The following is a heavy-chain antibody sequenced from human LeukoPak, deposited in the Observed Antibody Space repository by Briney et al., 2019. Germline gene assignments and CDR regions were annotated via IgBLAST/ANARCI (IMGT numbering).Heavy chain of an antibody. D-gene: IGHD1-1*01. CDR2: IIPILDLT. Sequence: GASVKVSCKASGGTFNHFGINWVRQAPGQGLEWMGRIIPILDLTKYAPKIQDRVTITADKSTSTAYTELNSLRSEDTAVYFCARDSGRPPTSFDYWGQGTLVTVSS. CDR1: GGTFNHFG. V-gene: IGHV1-69*04. CDR3: ARDSGRPPTSFDY. J-gene: IGHJ4*02.